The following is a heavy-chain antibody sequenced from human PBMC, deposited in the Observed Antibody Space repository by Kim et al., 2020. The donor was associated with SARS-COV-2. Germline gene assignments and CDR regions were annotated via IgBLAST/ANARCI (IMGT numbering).Heavy chain of an antibody. J-gene: IGHJ4*01. CDR3: ARDGGGMVRGVIDY. V-gene: IGHV4-61*01. CDR2: IYYSGST. Sequence: SETLSLTCTVSGGSVSSGSYYWSWIRQPPGKGLEWIGYIYYSGSTNYNPSLKSRVTISVDTSKNQFSLKLSSVTAADTAVYYCARDGGGMVRGVIDYWC. CDR1: GGSVSSGSYY. D-gene: IGHD3-10*01.